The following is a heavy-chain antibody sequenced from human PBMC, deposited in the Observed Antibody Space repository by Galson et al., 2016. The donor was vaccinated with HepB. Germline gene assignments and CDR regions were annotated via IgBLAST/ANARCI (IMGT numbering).Heavy chain of an antibody. CDR1: GFTSSSYS. Sequence: SLRLSCAASGFTSSSYSINWVRQAPGKGLEWVSSISRSSSYIYYADSVKGRLTISRDNAKNSVYLQMNSLRAEDTAVYYCARVIGWFAEISGGAFDIWGQGTMVTVSS. V-gene: IGHV3-21*01. J-gene: IGHJ3*02. CDR2: ISRSSSYI. CDR3: ARVIGWFAEISGGAFDI. D-gene: IGHD3-10*01.